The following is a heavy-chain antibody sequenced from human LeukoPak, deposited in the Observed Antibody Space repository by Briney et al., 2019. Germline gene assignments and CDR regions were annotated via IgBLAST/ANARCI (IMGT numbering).Heavy chain of an antibody. CDR1: GGXISSYY. J-gene: IGHJ6*02. CDR2: IYYSGST. D-gene: IGHD5-12*01. V-gene: IGHV4-59*01. Sequence: PSETLSLTCSVSGGXISSYYWSWMRQPPGKGLEWIGYIYYSGSTNYNPPLKSRVTISVDTSKNQFSLKLSSVTAADTAVYYCARVVSKGAYDFRTYYYGMDVWGQGTTVTVSS. CDR3: ARVVSKGAYDFRTYYYGMDV.